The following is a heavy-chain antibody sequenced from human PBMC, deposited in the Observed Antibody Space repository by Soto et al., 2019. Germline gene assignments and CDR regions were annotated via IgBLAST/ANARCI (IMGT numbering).Heavy chain of an antibody. CDR3: ARQPFFGYRRYFFYGMDV. Sequence: PGESLKISCQGSGYSFASYWIAWVRQMPGKGLEWMGSIHCADSDTTYSPSLQGQATISVDKSITTAYLQWRSLKASDTALYYCARQPFFGYRRYFFYGMDVWGQGTTVTVSS. CDR2: IHCADSDT. J-gene: IGHJ6*02. D-gene: IGHD6-13*01. V-gene: IGHV5-51*01. CDR1: GYSFASYW.